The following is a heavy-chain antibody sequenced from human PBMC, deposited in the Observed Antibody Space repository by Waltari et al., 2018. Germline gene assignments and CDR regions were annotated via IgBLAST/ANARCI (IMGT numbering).Heavy chain of an antibody. V-gene: IGHV1-69*05. D-gene: IGHD3-10*01. CDR3: ARESFPYLWFRGLKIGYFDY. CDR1: GGTFSSYA. J-gene: IGHJ4*02. CDR2: IIPIFGTA. Sequence: QVQLVQSGAEVKKPGSSVKVSCKASGGTFSSYAISWVRQAPGQGLEWMGGIIPIFGTANYAQKFQGRVTITTDESTSTAYMELSSLRSEDTAVYYCARESFPYLWFRGLKIGYFDYWGQGTLVTVSS.